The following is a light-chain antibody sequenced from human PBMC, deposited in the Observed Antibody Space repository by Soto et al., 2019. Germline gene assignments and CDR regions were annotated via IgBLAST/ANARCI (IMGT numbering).Light chain of an antibody. CDR3: QQRRNWPPVYT. V-gene: IGKV3-11*01. J-gene: IGKJ2*01. Sequence: EVVLTQSPATLSLSPGERATLSCRASQSVTSYLAWYQQKPGQAPRLLIYAASNRATGIPARFSGSGSGTDFTLTISSLEPEDFVVYYCQQRRNWPPVYTFGQGTK. CDR1: QSVTSY. CDR2: AAS.